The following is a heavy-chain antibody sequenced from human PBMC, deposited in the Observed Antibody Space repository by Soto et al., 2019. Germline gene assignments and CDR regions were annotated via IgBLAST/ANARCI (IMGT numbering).Heavy chain of an antibody. J-gene: IGHJ5*02. CDR2: MYYTGNK. Sequence: SVTLSRPCPVSGGSIRSSTYYWDWIRQPPGKGLEWIGAMYYTGNKNYNPSLESRVTMSVDTSKNQFSLKLSSVTPTDTAVYYCARRSSSSLGSLFDPWGRGILVTVSS. CDR1: GGSIRSSTYY. V-gene: IGHV4-39*01. CDR3: ARRSSSSLGSLFDP. D-gene: IGHD6-6*01.